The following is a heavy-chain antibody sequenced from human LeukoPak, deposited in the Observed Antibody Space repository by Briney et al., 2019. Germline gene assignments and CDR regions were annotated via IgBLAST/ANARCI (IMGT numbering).Heavy chain of an antibody. CDR1: GGSFSGYY. CDR2: INHSGST. CDR3: ARGKDGYTILDY. Sequence: PSETLSLTCAVYGGSFSGYYWSWIRQPPGKGLEWIGEINHSGSTNYNPSLKSRVTISVDTSKNQFSLKLSSVTAADTAVYFCARGKDGYTILDYWGQGTLVTVSS. V-gene: IGHV4-34*01. D-gene: IGHD5-24*01. J-gene: IGHJ4*02.